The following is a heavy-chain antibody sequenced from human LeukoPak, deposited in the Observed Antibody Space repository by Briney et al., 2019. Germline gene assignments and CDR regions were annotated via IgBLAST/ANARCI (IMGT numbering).Heavy chain of an antibody. V-gene: IGHV4-4*07. CDR3: ARARQGYSGSDFDY. D-gene: IGHD1-26*01. Sequence: PSETLSLTCTVSGDSFSSYYWNWIRQPAGKGLEWIGSIYTSGIANYNPSLKRRVTMSVDTSKKQFSLRLTSVTAANSAVYYCARARQGYSGSDFDYWGQGTLVTVSS. CDR1: GDSFSSYY. CDR2: IYTSGIA. J-gene: IGHJ4*02.